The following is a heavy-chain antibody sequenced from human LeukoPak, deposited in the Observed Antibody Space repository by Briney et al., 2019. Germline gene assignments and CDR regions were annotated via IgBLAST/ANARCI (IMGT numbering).Heavy chain of an antibody. J-gene: IGHJ4*02. Sequence: SETLSLTCTVSGYSISSGYYWGWIRQPPGKGLEWIGSIYHSGSTNYNPSLKSRVTISVDKSKNQFSLKLSSVTAADTAVYYCARDLGVGYCSGGSCYSNGYWGRGTLVTVSS. CDR1: GYSISSGYY. CDR2: IYHSGST. V-gene: IGHV4-38-2*02. D-gene: IGHD2-15*01. CDR3: ARDLGVGYCSGGSCYSNGY.